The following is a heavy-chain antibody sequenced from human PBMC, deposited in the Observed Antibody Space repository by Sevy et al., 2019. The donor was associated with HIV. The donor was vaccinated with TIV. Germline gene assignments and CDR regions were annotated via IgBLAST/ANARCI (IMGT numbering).Heavy chain of an antibody. J-gene: IGHJ5*02. D-gene: IGHD3-9*01. CDR3: ARVTGPFGWSDP. CDR1: GGSINNPDYN. V-gene: IGHV4-30-4*01. CDR2: IYYSGNT. Sequence: SETLSLTSTVSGGSINNPDYNWSWIRQPPGKGLEWIGYIYYSGNTYYSPSLKSRVSLSIDTSKNQFSLDLNSVTAADTAVYYCARVTGPFGWSDPWGQGTLVTVSS.